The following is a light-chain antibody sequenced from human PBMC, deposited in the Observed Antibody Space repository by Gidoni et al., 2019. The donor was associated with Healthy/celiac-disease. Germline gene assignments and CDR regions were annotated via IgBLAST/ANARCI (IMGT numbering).Light chain of an antibody. CDR3: QQYYSTSMYT. CDR1: QSVLYSSKNKNY. J-gene: IGKJ2*01. CDR2: WAS. V-gene: IGKV4-1*01. Sequence: DIVMTQSPDSLAVYLGERATINCKSSQSVLYSSKNKNYLAWYQQKPGQPPKLLIYWASTRESGVPDRFSGSGSGTDFTLTISSLQAEDVAVYYCQQYYSTSMYTFGQGTKLEIK.